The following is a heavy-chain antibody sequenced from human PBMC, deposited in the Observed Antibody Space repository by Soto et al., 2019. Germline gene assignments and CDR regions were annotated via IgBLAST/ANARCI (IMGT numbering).Heavy chain of an antibody. CDR2: ISFDGGDE. J-gene: IGHJ4*02. CDR1: GFDFSNHA. V-gene: IGHV3-30-3*02. D-gene: IGHD2-21*02. CDR3: VKFCGGDCYNY. Sequence: QVQLVESGGGVGQPGRSLRLSCAASGFDFSNHAMHWVRQPPGKAPEWLATISFDGGDEFYADSVKGRLTISRDNSKSTLSLHMNSLRAEDTAVYYCVKFCGGDCYNYWGQGTLVTVSS.